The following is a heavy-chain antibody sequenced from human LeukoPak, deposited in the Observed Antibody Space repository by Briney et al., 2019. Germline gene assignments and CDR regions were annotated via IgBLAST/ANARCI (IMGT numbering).Heavy chain of an antibody. CDR3: ARDFPGFASNTDDYGGNPDY. V-gene: IGHV3-48*02. CDR1: GFTFSSYS. Sequence: GGSLRLSCAASGFTFSSYSMNWVRQAPGKGLEWVSYISSSSSTIYYADSVKGRFTISRDNAKNSLYLQMNSLRDEDTAVYYCARDFPGFASNTDDYGGNPDYWGQGTLVTVSS. CDR2: ISSSSSTI. J-gene: IGHJ4*02. D-gene: IGHD4-23*01.